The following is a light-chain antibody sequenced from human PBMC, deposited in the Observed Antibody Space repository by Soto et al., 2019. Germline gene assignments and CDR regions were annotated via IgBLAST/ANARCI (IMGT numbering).Light chain of an antibody. CDR2: EVS. CDR3: SSYASSSTI. V-gene: IGLV2-14*01. Sequence: QPASVSGSPGQSITISCTGTSSDIGGYNYVSWYQQHPGKAPKLIIYEVSNRPSGVSNRFSGSKSGNTASLTISGLQAEDEADYYCSSYASSSTIFAGGTKLTVL. CDR1: SSDIGGYNY. J-gene: IGLJ2*01.